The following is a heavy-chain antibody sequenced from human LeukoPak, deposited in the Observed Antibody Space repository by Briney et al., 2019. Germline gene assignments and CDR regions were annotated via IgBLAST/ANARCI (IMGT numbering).Heavy chain of an antibody. V-gene: IGHV3-11*06. CDR2: ISSSSDT. CDR3: AREKYVSSWYADY. J-gene: IGHJ4*02. Sequence: GGSLRLSCAASGFTFSVYYMSWVRQAPRKGLERGSYISSSSDTNYPDSVKGRFTISRDNAKNSLYLQTNSLRAEDTAGYYCAREKYVSSWYADYWGQGTLVTVSS. CDR1: GFTFSVYY. D-gene: IGHD6-13*01.